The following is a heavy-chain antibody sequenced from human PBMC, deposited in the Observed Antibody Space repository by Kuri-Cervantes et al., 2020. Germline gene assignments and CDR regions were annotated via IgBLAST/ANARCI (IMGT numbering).Heavy chain of an antibody. D-gene: IGHD2-21*02. Sequence: GSLRLSCAVSGYSISSGYYWGWIRQPPGKGLEWIGSIYHSGSTYYNPSLKSRVTISVDTSKNQFSLKLSSVTAADAAVYYCARTGVVVVTAVPFDYWGQGTLVTVSS. CDR3: ARTGVVVVTAVPFDY. V-gene: IGHV4-38-2*01. J-gene: IGHJ4*02. CDR2: IYHSGST. CDR1: GYSISSGYY.